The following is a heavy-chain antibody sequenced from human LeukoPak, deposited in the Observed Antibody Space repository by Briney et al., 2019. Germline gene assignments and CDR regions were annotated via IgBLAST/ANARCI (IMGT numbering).Heavy chain of an antibody. CDR2: ISVSGGTT. CDR1: GFTFNNYA. V-gene: IGHV3-23*01. CDR3: AKDWGYCSSTSCFYYFDY. Sequence: PGGSLRLSCAGSGFTFNNYAMTWVGQAPGKGLGWVSAISVSGGTTYYADSVKGRFTISRDNSKNTLYLQMNSLRAEDTAVYYCAKDWGYCSSTSCFYYFDYWGQGTLVTVSS. J-gene: IGHJ4*02. D-gene: IGHD2-2*01.